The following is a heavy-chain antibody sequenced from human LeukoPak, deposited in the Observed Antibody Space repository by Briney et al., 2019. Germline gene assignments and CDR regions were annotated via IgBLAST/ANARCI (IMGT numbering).Heavy chain of an antibody. D-gene: IGHD3-10*01. V-gene: IGHV3-30*04. CDR1: GFTFSSYA. Sequence: PGGSLRLSCAASGFTFSSYAMHWVRQAPGKGLEWVAVISYDGSNKYYADSVKGRFTISRDNSKNTLYLQMNSLRAEDTAVYYCARGMTMVRGVIDYWGQGTLVTVSS. J-gene: IGHJ4*02. CDR2: ISYDGSNK. CDR3: ARGMTMVRGVIDY.